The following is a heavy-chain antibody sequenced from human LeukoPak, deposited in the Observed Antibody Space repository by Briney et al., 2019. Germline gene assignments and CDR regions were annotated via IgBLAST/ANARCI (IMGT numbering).Heavy chain of an antibody. CDR2: ISYDGSNK. J-gene: IGHJ5*02. CDR3: AKAFMITFIWWFDP. V-gene: IGHV3-30*18. CDR1: GFTFSSYG. Sequence: GGSLRLSCAASGFTFSSYGMHWVRQAPGKGLEWVAVISYDGSNKYYADSVKGRFTISSDNSKNTLYLQMNSLRAEDTAVYYCAKAFMITFIWWFDPWGQGTLVTVSS. D-gene: IGHD3-16*01.